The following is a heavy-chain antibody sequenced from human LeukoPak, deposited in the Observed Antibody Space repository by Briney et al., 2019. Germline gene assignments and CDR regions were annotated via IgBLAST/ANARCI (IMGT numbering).Heavy chain of an antibody. J-gene: IGHJ4*02. CDR3: ARGGCGSGCNEDYFDY. V-gene: IGHV1-3*01. D-gene: IGHD6-19*01. CDR2: INAGNGNT. Sequence: GASVKVSCKASGYTFTSYAMHWVRQAPGQRLEWMGWINAGNGNTKYSQKFQGRVTITRDTSASTAYMELSSLRSEDTAVYYCARGGCGSGCNEDYFDYWGQGTLVTVSS. CDR1: GYTFTSYA.